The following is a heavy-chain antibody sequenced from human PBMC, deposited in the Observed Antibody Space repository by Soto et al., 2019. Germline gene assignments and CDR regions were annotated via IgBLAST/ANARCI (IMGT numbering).Heavy chain of an antibody. CDR1: GGSFSGYY. D-gene: IGHD3-3*01. J-gene: IGHJ6*02. Sequence: SETLSLTCAVYGGSFSGYYRSWIRQPPGKGLEWIGEINHSGSTNYNPSLKSRVTISVDTSKNQFSLKLSSVTAADTAVYYCASDFWSGYEYYYYGMDVWGQGTTVTVSS. CDR3: ASDFWSGYEYYYYGMDV. V-gene: IGHV4-34*01. CDR2: INHSGST.